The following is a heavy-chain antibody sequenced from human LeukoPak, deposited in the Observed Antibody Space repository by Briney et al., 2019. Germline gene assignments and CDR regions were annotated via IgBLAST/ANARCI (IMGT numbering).Heavy chain of an antibody. CDR1: GGSISSISNYY. Sequence: SETLSLTCIFSGGSISSISNYYWSWIRQPPGKGLEWIGYIYYSGSTNYNPSLKSRVTISVDKSKNQFSLKLSSVTAADTAVYYCARGLSIAAAGVFDYWGQGTLVTVSS. J-gene: IGHJ4*02. CDR3: ARGLSIAAAGVFDY. V-gene: IGHV4-61*05. CDR2: IYYSGST. D-gene: IGHD6-13*01.